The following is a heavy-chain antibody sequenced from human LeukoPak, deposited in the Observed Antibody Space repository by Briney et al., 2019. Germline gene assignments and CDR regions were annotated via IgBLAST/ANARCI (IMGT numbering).Heavy chain of an antibody. CDR2: IYYSGST. J-gene: IGHJ4*02. D-gene: IGHD3-10*01. CDR1: GYSISSGYY. V-gene: IGHV4-38-2*02. Sequence: NSSETLSLTCTVSGYSISSGYYWGWIRQPPGKGLEWIGSIYYSGSTYYNPSLKSRVTISVDTSKNQFSLKLSSVTAADTAVYYCASTPMVRGAPGYFDYWGQGTLVTVSS. CDR3: ASTPMVRGAPGYFDY.